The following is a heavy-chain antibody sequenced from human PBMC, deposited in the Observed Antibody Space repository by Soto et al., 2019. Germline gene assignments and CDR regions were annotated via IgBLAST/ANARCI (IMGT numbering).Heavy chain of an antibody. D-gene: IGHD3-10*01. CDR2: INQDATRQ. V-gene: IGHV3-7*03. CDR3: AKVGLFDGNKPITFEF. J-gene: IGHJ4*02. CDR1: GFSFSSYW. Sequence: GGSLRLSCAASGFSFSSYWMSWVRQAPGRGLEWVANINQDATRQSYVDSVEGRFSISRDNAKNSLYLQMNSLRVEDTAVYYCAKVGLFDGNKPITFEFWGQGTLVTVSS.